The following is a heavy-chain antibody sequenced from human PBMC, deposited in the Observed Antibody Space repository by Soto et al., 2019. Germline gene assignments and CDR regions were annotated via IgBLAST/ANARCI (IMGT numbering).Heavy chain of an antibody. CDR3: ARGRRSGSYYSRFDY. CDR1: GGSISSYY. V-gene: IGHV4-59*01. D-gene: IGHD1-26*01. CDR2: IYYSGST. J-gene: IGHJ4*02. Sequence: QVQLQESGPGLVKPSETLSLTCTVSGGSISSYYWSWIRQPPGKGLEWIGYIYYSGSTNYNPSLKSRITIPVDPSKNQFSLRLSSVTAADTAVYYCARGRRSGSYYSRFDYWGQGTLVTVSS.